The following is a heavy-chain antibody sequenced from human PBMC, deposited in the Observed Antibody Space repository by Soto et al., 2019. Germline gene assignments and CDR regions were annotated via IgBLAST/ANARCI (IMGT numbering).Heavy chain of an antibody. CDR3: ARLLRCSGGSCYPTDPTWYYGMDV. J-gene: IGHJ6*02. Sequence: PSETLSLTCTVSGGSISSGGYYWSWIRQHPGKGLEWIGSIYYSGSTYYNPSLKSRVTISVDTSKNQFSLKLSSVTAADTAVYYCARLLRCSGGSCYPTDPTWYYGMDVWGQGTTVTVSS. CDR2: IYYSGST. V-gene: IGHV4-39*01. CDR1: GGSISSGGYY. D-gene: IGHD2-15*01.